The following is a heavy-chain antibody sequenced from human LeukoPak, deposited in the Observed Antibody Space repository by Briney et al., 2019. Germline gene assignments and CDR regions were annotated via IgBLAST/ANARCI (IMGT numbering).Heavy chain of an antibody. CDR2: VNLQGST. V-gene: IGHV4-4*02. CDR3: ARVTDSSGYYFDY. Sequence: SETLSLTCGVSGGPITNTNYWTWVRQPPGKGLEWIGEVNLQGSTNYNPSLMGRVAIAVDTSENHISLQLTSVTAADTAVYYCARVTDSSGYYFDYWGQGTLVTVSS. J-gene: IGHJ4*02. D-gene: IGHD3-22*01. CDR1: GGPITNTNY.